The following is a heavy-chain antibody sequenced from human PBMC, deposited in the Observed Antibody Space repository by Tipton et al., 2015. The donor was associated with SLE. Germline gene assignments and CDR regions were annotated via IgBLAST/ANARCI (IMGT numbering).Heavy chain of an antibody. V-gene: IGHV4-39*07. Sequence: DTLSLTCAVYGGSISSNSYYWGWIRQPPGKGLEWIGSIFYSGSTYYNPSLKSRVTISVDTSKNQFSLKLSSVTAADTAVYYCARVHMAARVLDYWGQGTLVTVSS. CDR2: IFYSGST. CDR3: ARVHMAARVLDY. D-gene: IGHD6-6*01. J-gene: IGHJ4*02. CDR1: GGSISSNSYY.